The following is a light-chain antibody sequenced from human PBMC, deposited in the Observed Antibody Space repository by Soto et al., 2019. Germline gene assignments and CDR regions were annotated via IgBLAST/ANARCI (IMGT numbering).Light chain of an antibody. CDR2: DVT. Sequence: QSALTQPAFVSGSPGQSITISCTGTNSDVGGYNFVSWYQQHPGKVPKLMIYDVTNRPSGVSNRFSGSKSGNTASLTISGLQAEDEADYYCSSYTSSSTLLFGTGTKFTVL. CDR3: SSYTSSSTLL. V-gene: IGLV2-14*01. CDR1: NSDVGGYNF. J-gene: IGLJ1*01.